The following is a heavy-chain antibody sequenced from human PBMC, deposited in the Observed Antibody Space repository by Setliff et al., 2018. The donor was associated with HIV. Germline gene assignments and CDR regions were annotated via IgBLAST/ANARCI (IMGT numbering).Heavy chain of an antibody. D-gene: IGHD3-3*01. V-gene: IGHV3-48*03. CDR1: GFTFSHYE. J-gene: IGHJ4*02. CDR3: ARAFSGYYFDY. CDR2: ISSRGGTI. Sequence: PGGSLRLSCAGSGFTFSHYEMNWVRQAPGKGLEWVSCISSRGGTIYYADSVKGRFTISRDNAKKSLYLQMNSLRADDTAVYYCARAFSGYYFDYWGQGTLVTVSS.